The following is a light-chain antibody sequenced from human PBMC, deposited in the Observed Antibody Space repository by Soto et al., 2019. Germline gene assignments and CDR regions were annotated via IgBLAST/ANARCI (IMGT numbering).Light chain of an antibody. V-gene: IGLV2-23*02. J-gene: IGLJ2*01. CDR3: CSYAGSSDVV. CDR2: DVS. CDR1: VSNVGSYNL. Sequence: QSVLTQPASVSGSPGQSITISCTGTVSNVGSYNLVSWYQHHPGKAPKLMIYDVSKRPSGVSNRFSGSKSGITASLTISGLQAEDEADYYCCSYAGSSDVVFGGGTKVTVL.